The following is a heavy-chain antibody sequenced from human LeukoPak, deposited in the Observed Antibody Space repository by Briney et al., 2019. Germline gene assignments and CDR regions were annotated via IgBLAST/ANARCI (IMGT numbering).Heavy chain of an antibody. CDR3: ARRRSLLRIAAAGRGSWFDP. Sequence: SETLSLTCTVSGGSISSSSYYWGWIRQPPGKGLEWIGSIYYSGSTYYNPSLKSRVTISVDTSKNQFSLKLSSVTAADTAVYYCARRRSLLRIAAAGRGSWFDPWGQGTLVTVSS. V-gene: IGHV4-39*07. CDR2: IYYSGST. CDR1: GGSISSSSYY. J-gene: IGHJ5*02. D-gene: IGHD6-13*01.